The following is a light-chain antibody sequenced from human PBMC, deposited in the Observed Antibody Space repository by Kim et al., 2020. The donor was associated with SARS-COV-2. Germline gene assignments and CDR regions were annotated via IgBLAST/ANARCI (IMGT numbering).Light chain of an antibody. V-gene: IGLV1-44*01. J-gene: IGLJ3*02. CDR1: RPNVGSHI. CDR3: ATWDYSLNGWV. CDR2: DEH. Sequence: GRGVTIAGSGSRPNVGSHIVNWFQQLPGTAPKLLVYDEHQGPSGVPDRFSGSRSGTSASLAISGLQSADEADYYCATWDYSLNGWVLGGGTKVTVL.